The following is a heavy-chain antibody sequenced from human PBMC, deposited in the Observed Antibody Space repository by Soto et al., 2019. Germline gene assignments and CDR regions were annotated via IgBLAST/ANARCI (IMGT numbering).Heavy chain of an antibody. CDR2: IWYDGSNK. D-gene: IGHD6-19*01. CDR1: GFTFSSYV. J-gene: IGHJ6*02. Sequence: PGGSLRLSCAASGFTFSSYVMHWVRQAPGKGLEWVAFIWYDGSNKYYADSVKGRFTISRDNSKNTLYLQMNSLRAEDTAVYYCARAWKQWKTVYYYYGMDVWGQGTPVTVSS. V-gene: IGHV3-33*01. CDR3: ARAWKQWKTVYYYYGMDV.